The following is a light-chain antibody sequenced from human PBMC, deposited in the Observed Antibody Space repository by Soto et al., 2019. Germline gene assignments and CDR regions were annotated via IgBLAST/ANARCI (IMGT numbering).Light chain of an antibody. CDR1: QSVLYSSNNKNY. J-gene: IGKJ3*01. CDR2: WAS. V-gene: IGKV4-1*01. CDR3: QQSYSTPLFT. Sequence: DIVMTQSPDSLAVSLGERATIHCKSSQSVLYSSNNKNYLVWYQQKPGQPPKLLISWASTRESGVPDRFSGSGSGTDFTLTISSLQPEDFATYYCQQSYSTPLFTFGPGTKVDIK.